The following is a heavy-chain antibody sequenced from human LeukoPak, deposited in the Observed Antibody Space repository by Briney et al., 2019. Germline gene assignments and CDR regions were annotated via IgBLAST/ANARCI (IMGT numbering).Heavy chain of an antibody. CDR1: GFTFSNYW. J-gene: IGHJ3*02. Sequence: GGSLRLSCAASGFTFSNYWMHWVRQAPGKGLVWVSRISYDGSSTNYADSVKGRFTISRDNAKNTLYLQMNSLRAEGTAVYYCARASPRPYYYDSSGYFQGAFDIWGQGTMVTVSS. CDR3: ARASPRPYYYDSSGYFQGAFDI. CDR2: ISYDGSST. V-gene: IGHV3-74*01. D-gene: IGHD3-22*01.